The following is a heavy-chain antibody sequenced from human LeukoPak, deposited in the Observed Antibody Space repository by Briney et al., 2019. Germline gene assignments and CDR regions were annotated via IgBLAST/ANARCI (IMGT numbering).Heavy chain of an antibody. D-gene: IGHD3/OR15-3a*01. J-gene: IGHJ4*02. CDR3: ARGTGAWTAIDY. CDR2: ISAFNGNT. Sequence: ASVKVSCKASGYTFTSHPITWVRQAPGPRLEWMGWISAFNGNTNYAQTLQGRVTMTIETSTDTAYMELRSLRSDDAAIYFCARGTGAWTAIDYWGQGTLVTVSS. CDR1: GYTFTSHP. V-gene: IGHV1-18*01.